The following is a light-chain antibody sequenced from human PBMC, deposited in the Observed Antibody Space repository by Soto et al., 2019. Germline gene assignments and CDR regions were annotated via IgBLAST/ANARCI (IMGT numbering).Light chain of an antibody. Sequence: QSVLTQPPCASGSPGQSVAISCTGTSSDVGGYSYVSWYQQHPGKAPKLMIYDVSKRPSGVPDRFSGSKSGNTASLTVSGLQAEDEADYYCSSYAGTHIVFGTGTKVTVL. CDR3: SSYAGTHIV. CDR1: SSDVGGYSY. V-gene: IGLV2-8*01. CDR2: DVS. J-gene: IGLJ1*01.